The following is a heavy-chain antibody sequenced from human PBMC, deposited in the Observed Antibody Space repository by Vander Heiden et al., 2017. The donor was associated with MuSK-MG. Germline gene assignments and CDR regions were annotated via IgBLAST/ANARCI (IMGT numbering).Heavy chain of an antibody. CDR3: AKDFREQQLVYGMDV. V-gene: IGHV3-30*04. CDR2: ISYDGSNK. Sequence: QVQLVESGGGVVQPGRSLRLSCAASGFTFSSYAMHWVRQAPGKGLEWVAVISYDGSNKYYADSVKGRFTISRDNSKNTLYMQMNRLRAEDTAVYYCAKDFREQQLVYGMDVWGQGTTVTVYS. J-gene: IGHJ6*02. CDR1: GFTFSSYA. D-gene: IGHD6-13*01.